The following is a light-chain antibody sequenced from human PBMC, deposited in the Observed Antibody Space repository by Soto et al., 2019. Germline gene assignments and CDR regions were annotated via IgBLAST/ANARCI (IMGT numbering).Light chain of an antibody. Sequence: DIQMTQSPSTLSASVGDRVIIICRASQSISSWLAWYQQKPGKAPKLLIYKASSLESGVPSRFSGSGSGTEFTLTIISLQPDDCARYYCQQYNSYLWTFGQGTKVEIK. CDR2: KAS. V-gene: IGKV1-5*03. J-gene: IGKJ1*01. CDR1: QSISSW. CDR3: QQYNSYLWT.